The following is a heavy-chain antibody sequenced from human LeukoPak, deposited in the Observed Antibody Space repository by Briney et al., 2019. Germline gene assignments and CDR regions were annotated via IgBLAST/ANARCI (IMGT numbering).Heavy chain of an antibody. Sequence: PGGSLRLSCAASGFTFSSYGMHWVRQAPGKGLEWVAVIWYDGSNKYYADSVKGRFTISRDNSKNTLYLQMNSLRAEDTAVYYCAKESSYGYDNTDYWGQGTLVTVSS. CDR1: GFTFSSYG. V-gene: IGHV3-33*06. D-gene: IGHD5-18*01. CDR3: AKESSYGYDNTDY. CDR2: IWYDGSNK. J-gene: IGHJ4*02.